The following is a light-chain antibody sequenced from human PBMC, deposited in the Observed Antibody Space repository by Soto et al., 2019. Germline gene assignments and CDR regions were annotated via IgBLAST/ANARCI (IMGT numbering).Light chain of an antibody. J-gene: IGLJ1*01. CDR1: SSDVGGYNY. Sequence: QSALTQPASASGSPGQSITISCTGTSSDVGGYNYVSWYQQHPGKAPKLMIYNVTNRPSGVSNRFSGSKSGNTASLTISGLQAEDEAEYYCSSYTCSRSYVFGIVTKLTVL. CDR2: NVT. CDR3: SSYTCSRSYV. V-gene: IGLV2-14*01.